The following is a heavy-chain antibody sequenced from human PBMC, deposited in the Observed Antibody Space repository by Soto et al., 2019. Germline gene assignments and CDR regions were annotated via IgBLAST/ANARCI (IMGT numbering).Heavy chain of an antibody. CDR3: ARGGGRITIFGVFDP. D-gene: IGHD3-3*01. Sequence: EVQLVESGGGLVQPGGSLRLSCAASGFTFSSYWMSWVRQAPGKGLEWVANIKQDGSEKYYVDSVKGRFTISSDNAKNSLYLQMNSLRAEDTAVYYCARGGGRITIFGVFDPWGQGTLVTVSS. V-gene: IGHV3-7*01. J-gene: IGHJ5*02. CDR1: GFTFSSYW. CDR2: IKQDGSEK.